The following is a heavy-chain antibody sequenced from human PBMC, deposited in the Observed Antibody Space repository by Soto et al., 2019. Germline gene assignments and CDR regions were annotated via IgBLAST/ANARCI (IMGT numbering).Heavy chain of an antibody. CDR3: ARGPGARRWFDP. Sequence: SETLSLTCTVSGGSISSHYWSWIRQPPGKGLEWIGEINHSGSTNYNPSLKSRVTISVDTSKNQFSLKLSSVTAADTAVYYCARGPGARRWFDPWGQGTLVTVSS. CDR1: GGSISSHY. J-gene: IGHJ5*02. CDR2: INHSGST. V-gene: IGHV4-34*01.